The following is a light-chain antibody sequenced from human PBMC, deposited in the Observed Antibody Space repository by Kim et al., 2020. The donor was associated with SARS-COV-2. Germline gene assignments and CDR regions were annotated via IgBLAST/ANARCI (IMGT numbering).Light chain of an antibody. V-gene: IGKV1-27*01. Sequence: DIQMTQSPSSLSASIGDRVTITCRASQAISKYLAWYQQKPGKAPKLLIYTASTLQSGVPSRFSGSGSGTDFTLTISSLQPEDVATYYCQNYNGAPWTFGQGTKVDIK. J-gene: IGKJ1*01. CDR2: TAS. CDR1: QAISKY. CDR3: QNYNGAPWT.